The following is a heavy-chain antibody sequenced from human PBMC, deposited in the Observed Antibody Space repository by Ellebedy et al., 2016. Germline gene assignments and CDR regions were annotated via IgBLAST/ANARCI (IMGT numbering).Heavy chain of an antibody. CDR2: TFYRSKWFN. D-gene: IGHD1-26*01. Sequence: SETLSLXXAISGDSVSSNSAAWNWIRLSPSRGLEWLGRTFYRSKWFNDYAVSVKSRTTINPDTSKNQFSLHLNSVIPEDTAVYYCARDSGSYGVFDYWGQGTLVTVSS. J-gene: IGHJ4*02. CDR1: GDSVSSNSAA. V-gene: IGHV6-1*01. CDR3: ARDSGSYGVFDY.